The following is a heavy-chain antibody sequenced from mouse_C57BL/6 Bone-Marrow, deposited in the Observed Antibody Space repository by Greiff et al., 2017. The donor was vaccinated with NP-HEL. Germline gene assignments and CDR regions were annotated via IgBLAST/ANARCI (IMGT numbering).Heavy chain of an antibody. J-gene: IGHJ1*03. D-gene: IGHD5-5*01. CDR1: GYTFTSYW. Sequence: VQLQQPGAELVRPGSSVKLSCKASGYTFTSYWMDWVKQRPGQGLEWIGNIYPSDSETHYNQKFKDKATLTVDKSSSTAYMQLSSLTSEDSAVYYCARGLPLYFDVWGTGTTVTVSS. CDR3: ARGLPLYFDV. CDR2: IYPSDSET. V-gene: IGHV1-61*01.